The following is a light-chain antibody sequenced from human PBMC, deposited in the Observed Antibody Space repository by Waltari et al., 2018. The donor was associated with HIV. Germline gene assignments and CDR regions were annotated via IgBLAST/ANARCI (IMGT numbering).Light chain of an antibody. Sequence: DVHMTQSQSSLSASVGDRVTITCRASQPISNSLAWYQQKPGKAPKPLVYGTSRLESGVPSRFSGSGSGTDYTLTISSLQPEDFASYYCQQYYSIPNTFGQGTKLEIK. CDR2: GTS. CDR1: QPISNS. J-gene: IGKJ2*01. V-gene: IGKV1-NL1*01. CDR3: QQYYSIPNT.